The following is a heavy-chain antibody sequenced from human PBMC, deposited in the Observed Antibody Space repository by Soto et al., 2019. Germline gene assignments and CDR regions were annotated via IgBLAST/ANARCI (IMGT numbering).Heavy chain of an antibody. CDR2: INPKSDDT. CDR3: ARKHSLDYIRWGLDP. V-gene: IGHV1-2*02. Sequence: ASVKVSSKASGYPFSDNQIHWLRRAPGQGLEWMGRINPKSDDTNYAQKCQGRGTMTRDTSIDTAYLELTGLTSDDTATYYCARKHSLDYIRWGLDPWGQGTLVTVSS. J-gene: IGHJ5*02. D-gene: IGHD4-4*01. CDR1: GYPFSDNQ.